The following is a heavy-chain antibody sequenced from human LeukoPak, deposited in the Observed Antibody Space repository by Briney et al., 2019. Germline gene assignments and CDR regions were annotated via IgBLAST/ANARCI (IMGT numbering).Heavy chain of an antibody. V-gene: IGHV4-34*01. CDR3: ARMWLRFAYYFAY. CDR1: GGSFSRYY. CDR2: INHSGST. D-gene: IGHD5-12*01. J-gene: IGHJ4*02. Sequence: PSETLSLTCAVYGGSFSRYYWSWIRQPPGKGLEWIGEINHSGSTNYNRSLKSRLIISVDTSKNQFSLRLSSVTAADTAVYYCARMWLRFAYYFAYGGQGTLVTVS.